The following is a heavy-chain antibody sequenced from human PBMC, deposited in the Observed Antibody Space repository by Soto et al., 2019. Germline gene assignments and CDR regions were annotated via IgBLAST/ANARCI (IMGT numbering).Heavy chain of an antibody. Sequence: QVQLQESGPGLVKSSETLSLTCTVSGGSISSYHWSWIRRPPGKGLEWIGYMSNSGSTNYNPSLKSRVTISVETSKNQFSLKLSSVTAADTAVYYCARHYCSGGGCYYFDNWGQGTLVTVSS. V-gene: IGHV4-59*08. CDR3: ARHYCSGGGCYYFDN. D-gene: IGHD2-15*01. CDR1: GGSISSYH. CDR2: MSNSGST. J-gene: IGHJ4*02.